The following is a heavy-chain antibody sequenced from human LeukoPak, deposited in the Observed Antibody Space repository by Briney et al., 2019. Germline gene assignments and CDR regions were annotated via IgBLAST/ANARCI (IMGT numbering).Heavy chain of an antibody. J-gene: IGHJ4*02. CDR2: IYYSGST. D-gene: IGHD3-10*01. CDR3: ARDVPYYYGSNAHFDY. CDR1: GGSISSGDYY. Sequence: SETLSLTCTVSGGSISSGDYYWSWILQPPGKGLERIGHIYYSGSTYYNPSLKSRVTISVDTAKNQFSLKLSSVTAADSAVYYCARDVPYYYGSNAHFDYWGQGTLVTVSS. V-gene: IGHV4-30-4*08.